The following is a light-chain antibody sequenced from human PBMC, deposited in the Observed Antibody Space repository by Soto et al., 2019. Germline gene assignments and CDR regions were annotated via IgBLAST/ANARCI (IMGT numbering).Light chain of an antibody. J-gene: IGKJ1*01. Sequence: IRMTQSPSSPSASTGDRVTITCRASQGISSYLAWYQQKPGKAPKLLIYAASTLQSGVPSRFSGSGSGTDFTLTISCLQSEDFATYYCQQYYSYPPTFGQGTKVDIK. CDR1: QGISSY. V-gene: IGKV1-8*01. CDR3: QQYYSYPPT. CDR2: AAS.